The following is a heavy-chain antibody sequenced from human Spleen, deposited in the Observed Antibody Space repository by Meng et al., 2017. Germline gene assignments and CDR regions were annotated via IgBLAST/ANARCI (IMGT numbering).Heavy chain of an antibody. V-gene: IGHV3-23*01. CDR3: ARVLGDSSGWYAIGF. Sequence: GGSLRLSCAASGFTFSTYGMSWVRQAPGKGLEWVSTMSGGDSSTYYADSVKGRFTISRDNSKNTLYLQMNSLRAEDTAVYYCARVLGDSSGWYAIGFWGQGTLVTVSS. J-gene: IGHJ4*02. D-gene: IGHD6-19*01. CDR2: MSGGDSST. CDR1: GFTFSTYG.